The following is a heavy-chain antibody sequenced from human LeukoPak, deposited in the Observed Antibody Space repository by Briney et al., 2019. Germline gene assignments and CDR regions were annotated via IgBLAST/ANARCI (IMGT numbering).Heavy chain of an antibody. CDR1: GFTFSSYW. J-gene: IGHJ4*02. CDR2: ISSDASST. V-gene: IGHV3-74*01. CDR3: ARARGYYYDSFDY. Sequence: GGSLRLTCAASGFTFSSYWMHWVRQAPGEGLVWVSRISSDASSTSYADSVKGRFTISRDNAENTLFLQMNSLTAEDTAVYYCARARGYYYDSFDYWGQGTLVTISS. D-gene: IGHD3-22*01.